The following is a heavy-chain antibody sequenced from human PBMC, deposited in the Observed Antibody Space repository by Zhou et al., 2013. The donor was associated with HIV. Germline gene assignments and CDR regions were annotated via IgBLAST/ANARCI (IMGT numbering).Heavy chain of an antibody. Sequence: QVQLVQSGAEVKKPGSSVKVSCKASGGTFSSYAISWVRQAPGQGLEWMGGIIPIFGTANYAQKFQGRVTITTDESTSTAYMELSSLRSEDTAVYYCARGALISSGWYEAFDYWGPGNPGHRLL. V-gene: IGHV1-69*05. CDR3: ARGALISSGWYEAFDY. D-gene: IGHD6-19*01. CDR2: IIPIFGTA. J-gene: IGHJ4*02. CDR1: GGTFSSYA.